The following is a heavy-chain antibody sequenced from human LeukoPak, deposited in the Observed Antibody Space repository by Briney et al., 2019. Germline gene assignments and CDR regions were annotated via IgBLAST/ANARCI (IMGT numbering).Heavy chain of an antibody. CDR2: INHIGST. CDR1: GGYISTYY. D-gene: IGHD6-13*01. J-gene: IGHJ4*02. Sequence: SITGTVSGGYISTYYWSWIRQPPGKGLEWIGHINHIGSTNYNPSLKSRVTMSVDTSKNQFSLNLNSVTAADTAVYYCARHYSSSWSNYFDYWGQGTLVTVSS. V-gene: IGHV4-59*08. CDR3: ARHYSSSWSNYFDY.